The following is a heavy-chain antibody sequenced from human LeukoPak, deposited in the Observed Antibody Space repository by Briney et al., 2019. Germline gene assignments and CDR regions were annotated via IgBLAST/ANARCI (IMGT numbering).Heavy chain of an antibody. V-gene: IGHV4-38-2*02. J-gene: IGHJ6*03. CDR1: GYSISSGYY. Sequence: PSETLSLTCTVSGYSISSGYYWGWIRQPPGKGLEWIGSIYHSGSTYYNPSLKSRVTISVDTSKNQFSLKLSSVPAADTAVYYCARVNGGYDFWSGHSYYYYMDVWGKGTTVTVSS. CDR2: IYHSGST. CDR3: ARVNGGYDFWSGHSYYYYMDV. D-gene: IGHD3-3*01.